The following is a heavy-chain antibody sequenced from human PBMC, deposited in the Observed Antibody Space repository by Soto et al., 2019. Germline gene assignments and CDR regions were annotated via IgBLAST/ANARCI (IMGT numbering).Heavy chain of an antibody. CDR3: APSDYYEATGTFEN. D-gene: IGHD4-17*01. V-gene: IGHV1-18*04. Sequence: QVHLVQSGGELKKPGASVKVSCKASGYSFSDFGITWVRQAPGQGLEWMGWISGKNGNTNYAQKVQGRVTLTADTTTSTAYMEMRALTSVDTGIYYCAPSDYYEATGTFENWGQGTPVTVSS. CDR2: ISGKNGNT. CDR1: GYSFSDFG. J-gene: IGHJ4*02.